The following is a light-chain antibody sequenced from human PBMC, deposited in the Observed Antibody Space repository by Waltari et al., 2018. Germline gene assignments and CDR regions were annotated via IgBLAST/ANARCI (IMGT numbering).Light chain of an antibody. CDR3: AAWDNSLGRWV. CDR1: SSNIGNNY. Sequence: QSVLTQPPSASGTPGQTVTIPCSGISSNIGNNYVFWYQQLPGTAPKLLIDGNYQRPSGVPDRFAASKSVTSASLAIGGLRSEDEAIYHCAAWDNSLGRWVFGEGTKLTVL. J-gene: IGLJ3*02. CDR2: GNY. V-gene: IGLV1-47*01.